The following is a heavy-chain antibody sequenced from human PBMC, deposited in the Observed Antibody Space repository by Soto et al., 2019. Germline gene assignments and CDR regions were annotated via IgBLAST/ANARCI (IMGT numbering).Heavy chain of an antibody. D-gene: IGHD3-3*01. CDR3: ARVQKLFGIINVFDY. CDR1: GASINSAGYY. Sequence: PSETLSLTCTVTGASINSAGYYWSWIRQHPGKGLEWIGYIYYSGSTYYNPSLKSRVSISIDTSESQFSLKVTSVTAADTALYFCARVQKLFGIINVFDYWGQGTLVTVSS. CDR2: IYYSGST. J-gene: IGHJ4*02. V-gene: IGHV4-31*03.